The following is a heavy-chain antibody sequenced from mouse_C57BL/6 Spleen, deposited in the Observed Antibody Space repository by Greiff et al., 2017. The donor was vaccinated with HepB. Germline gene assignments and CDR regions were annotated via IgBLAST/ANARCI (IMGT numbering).Heavy chain of an antibody. D-gene: IGHD1-1*01. CDR3: ARSTVVPYYFDY. CDR2: IYPGSGST. V-gene: IGHV1-55*01. Sequence: VQLQQPGAELVKPGASVKMSCKASGYTFTSYWITWVKQRPGQGLEWIGDIYPGSGSTNYNEKFKSKATLTVDTSSSTAYMQLSSLTSADSAVYYCARSTVVPYYFDYWGQGTTLTVSS. J-gene: IGHJ2*01. CDR1: GYTFTSYW.